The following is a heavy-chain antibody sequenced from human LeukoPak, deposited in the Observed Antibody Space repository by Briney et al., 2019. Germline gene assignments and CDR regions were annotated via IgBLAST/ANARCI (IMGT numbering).Heavy chain of an antibody. CDR3: ARGYDFWSGYYSNNWFDP. Sequence: GASVELSCKASGYTFTSYDINWVRQATGQGLELMGWMNPNSGNTGYAQKFQGRVTMTRNTSISTAYMELSSLRPEDTAVYYYARGYDFWSGYYSNNWFDPSGQGTLGTVSS. V-gene: IGHV1-8*01. D-gene: IGHD3-3*01. CDR2: MNPNSGNT. J-gene: IGHJ5*02. CDR1: GYTFTSYD.